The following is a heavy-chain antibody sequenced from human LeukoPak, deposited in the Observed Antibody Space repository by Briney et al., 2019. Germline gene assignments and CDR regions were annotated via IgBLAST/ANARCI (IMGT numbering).Heavy chain of an antibody. CDR3: AKGDTAMALFAY. CDR2: ISGYSDTT. D-gene: IGHD5-18*01. V-gene: IGHV3-23*01. J-gene: IGHJ4*02. CDR1: GFTFSTYA. Sequence: PGGSLRLSCAASGFTFSTYALSWVRQAPGKGLQWVSVISGYSDTTYYADSVKGRFTISRDNSKNTLYLQMNSLRAEDTAVYYCAKGDTAMALFAYWGQGTLVTVSS.